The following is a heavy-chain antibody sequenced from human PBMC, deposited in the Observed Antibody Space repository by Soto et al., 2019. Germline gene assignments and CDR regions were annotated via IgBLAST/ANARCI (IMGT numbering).Heavy chain of an antibody. CDR1: GYTFNTYT. CDR3: ARRCSTRICSPGFDF. J-gene: IGHJ4*02. V-gene: IGHV3-21*01. D-gene: IGHD3-22*01. CDR2: ISSSSDYI. Sequence: EVQLVESGGGLDKPGGSLRLSCAASGYTFNTYTMSWVRQAPGRGLEWVSSISSSSDYIYYADSVKGRFTISRDNAKNSLFLQLNSLRAEDTAVYYCARRCSTRICSPGFDFWGQGTLVTVSS.